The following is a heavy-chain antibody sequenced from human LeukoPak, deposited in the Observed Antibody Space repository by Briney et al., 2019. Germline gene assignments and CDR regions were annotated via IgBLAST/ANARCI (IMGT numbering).Heavy chain of an antibody. J-gene: IGHJ4*02. CDR1: GFTFTTYS. D-gene: IGHD1-26*01. CDR3: AKDMVGATLPRVALN. Sequence: GGSLRLSCEASGFTFTTYSMTWVRQAPGKGLEWVSIISSGSSAIFSADALKGRFTISRDDAKNLLYLDMNSLRAEDTAVYYCAKDMVGATLPRVALNWGQGTLVTVSS. V-gene: IGHV3-21*04. CDR2: ISSGSSAI.